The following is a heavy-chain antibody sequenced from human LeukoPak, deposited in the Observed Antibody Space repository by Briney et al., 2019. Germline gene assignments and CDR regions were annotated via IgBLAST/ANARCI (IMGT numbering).Heavy chain of an antibody. J-gene: IGHJ3*02. Sequence: PGGSLRLSCAASGFTVSSNYMSWVRQAPGKGLEWVSVIYSGGSTYYADSVKGRFTISRDNSKNTLYLQMNSLRAEDTAVYYCARSPNSASYLMFSDAFDIWGQGTMVTVSS. V-gene: IGHV3-66*02. CDR1: GFTVSSNY. CDR2: IYSGGST. CDR3: ARSPNSASYLMFSDAFDI. D-gene: IGHD1-26*01.